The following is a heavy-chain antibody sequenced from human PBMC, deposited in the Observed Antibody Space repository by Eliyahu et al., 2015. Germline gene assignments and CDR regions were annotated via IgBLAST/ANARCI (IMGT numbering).Heavy chain of an antibody. CDR2: ISSSSSYI. D-gene: IGHD5-12*01. CDR3: ARDRGWLPGQIYYYYGMDV. CDR1: GFTFSSYS. Sequence: VQLVESGGGLVKPGGSLXLXCAASGFTFSSYSMNWVRQAPGKGLGWVSSISSSSSYIYYADSVKGRFTISRDNAKNSLYLQMNSLRAEDTAVYYCARDRGWLPGQIYYYYGMDVWGQGTTVTVSS. J-gene: IGHJ6*02. V-gene: IGHV3-21*01.